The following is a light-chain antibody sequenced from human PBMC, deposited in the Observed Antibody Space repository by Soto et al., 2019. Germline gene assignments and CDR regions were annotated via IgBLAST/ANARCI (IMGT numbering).Light chain of an antibody. V-gene: IGLV2-14*01. CDR1: SSDVGGYNY. Sequence: QSVLTPPASVSGSPGQSITISSPGTSSDVGGYNYVSWYQQHPGKAPKLMIYEVSNRPSGVSNRFSGSKSGNTASLTISGLQAEDEADYYCSSYTSSSTRVFGTGTKVTVL. CDR2: EVS. J-gene: IGLJ1*01. CDR3: SSYTSSSTRV.